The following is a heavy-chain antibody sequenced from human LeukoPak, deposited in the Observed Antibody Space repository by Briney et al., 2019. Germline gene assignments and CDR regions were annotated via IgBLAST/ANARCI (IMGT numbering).Heavy chain of an antibody. Sequence: GGSLRLSCAASGFTFSSYWMSWVRQAPGKGLEWVANIKQDGSEKYYVDSVKGRFTISRDNAKNSLYLQMNSLRAEDTAVYYCARDYYYDSSGYYGDAFDIWGQGTMVTVSS. V-gene: IGHV3-7*01. CDR3: ARDYYYDSSGYYGDAFDI. CDR1: GFTFSSYW. J-gene: IGHJ3*02. CDR2: IKQDGSEK. D-gene: IGHD3-22*01.